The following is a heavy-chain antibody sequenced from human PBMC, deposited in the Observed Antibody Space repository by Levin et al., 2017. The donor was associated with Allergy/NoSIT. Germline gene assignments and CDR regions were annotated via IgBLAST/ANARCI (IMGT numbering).Heavy chain of an antibody. CDR1: GFTFSDYY. Sequence: GGSLRLSCAASGFTFSDYYMSWIRQAPGKGLEWVSYISSSSSYTNYADSVKGRFTISRDNAKNSLYLQMNSLRAEDTAVYYCARGQQWLVYYFDYWGQGTLVTVSS. D-gene: IGHD6-19*01. J-gene: IGHJ4*02. V-gene: IGHV3-11*05. CDR3: ARGQQWLVYYFDY. CDR2: ISSSSSYT.